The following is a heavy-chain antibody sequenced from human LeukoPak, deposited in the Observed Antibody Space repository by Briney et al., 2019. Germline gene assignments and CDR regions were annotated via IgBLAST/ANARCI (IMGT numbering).Heavy chain of an antibody. CDR2: IYPDDSYS. CDR1: AYSFATYW. Sequence: GESLKISCKGSAYSFATYWIGWVRQMPGKSLEWMGIIYPDDSYSGYSPSFQGQVTISADKSISTAYLQWSSLKASDTAMYYCARKTGGDYNLFDYWGQGTLVTVSS. V-gene: IGHV5-51*01. J-gene: IGHJ4*02. D-gene: IGHD4-17*01. CDR3: ARKTGGDYNLFDY.